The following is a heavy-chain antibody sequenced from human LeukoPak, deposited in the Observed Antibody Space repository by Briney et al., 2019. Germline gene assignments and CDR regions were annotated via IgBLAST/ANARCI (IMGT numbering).Heavy chain of an antibody. CDR1: GFTFNSYW. V-gene: IGHV3-7*01. Sequence: GSLRLSCAASGFTFNSYWMSWVRQAPGTGLEWVANINQDGSEKHYIDSVKGRFTISRDNAKNSLYLEMNSLRAEDTAVYYCARYCGGDCYGLDVWGQGTAVTVSS. J-gene: IGHJ6*02. CDR2: INQDGSEK. CDR3: ARYCGGDCYGLDV. D-gene: IGHD2-21*01.